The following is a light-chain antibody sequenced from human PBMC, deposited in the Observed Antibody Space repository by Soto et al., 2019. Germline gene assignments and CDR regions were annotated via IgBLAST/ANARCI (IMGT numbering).Light chain of an antibody. CDR1: SSNIGSHT. J-gene: IGLJ3*02. V-gene: IGLV1-44*01. CDR2: SNN. Sequence: QSVLTQPPSASGTPGQRITISCSGSSSNIGSHTVNWHQQVPGTAPKLLIYSNNERPSGVPDRFSGSKSGTSASLAISGLQSGDEADYYCAAWDDSLTVRVFGGGTKLTVL. CDR3: AAWDDSLTVRV.